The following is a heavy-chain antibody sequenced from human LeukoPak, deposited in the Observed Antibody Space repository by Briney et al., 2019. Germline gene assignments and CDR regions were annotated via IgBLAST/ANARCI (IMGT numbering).Heavy chain of an antibody. J-gene: IGHJ5*02. CDR1: GGSFSGYY. CDR3: ARSGSYYNWFDP. Sequence: PSETLSPTCAVYGGSFSGYYWSWIRQPPGKGLEWIGEINHSGSTNYNPSLKSRVTISVDTSKNQFSLKLSSVTAADTAVYYCARSGSYYNWFDPWGQGTLVTVSS. D-gene: IGHD1-26*01. V-gene: IGHV4-34*01. CDR2: INHSGST.